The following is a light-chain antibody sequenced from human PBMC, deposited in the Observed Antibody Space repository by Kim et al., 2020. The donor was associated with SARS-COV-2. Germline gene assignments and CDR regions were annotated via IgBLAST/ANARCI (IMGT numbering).Light chain of an antibody. V-gene: IGKV3-20*01. CDR3: QQYGSSPPAT. Sequence: EIVLTQSPGTLSLSPGERATLSCRASQSVSSSYLAWYQQKPGQAPRLLIYGASSRATGIPDRFSGSGSGTDFTLTISRLEPEDFAVYYCQQYGSSPPATFGQGNKLEI. CDR1: QSVSSSY. J-gene: IGKJ2*01. CDR2: GAS.